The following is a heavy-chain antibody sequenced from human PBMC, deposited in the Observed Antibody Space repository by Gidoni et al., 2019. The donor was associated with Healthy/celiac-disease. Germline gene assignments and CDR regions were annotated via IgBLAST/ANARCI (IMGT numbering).Heavy chain of an antibody. CDR1: GFTFSSYA. V-gene: IGHV3-23*01. J-gene: IGHJ4*02. CDR2: ISGSGGST. Sequence: EVQLLESGGGLVQPGGSLRRSGAASGFTFSSYAMSWVRQAPGKGLEWVSAISGSGGSTYYADSVKGRFTISRDNSKNTLYLQMNSLRAEDTAVYYCAKGRLEPSPEVPVVVAATDEDYWGQGTLVTVSS. D-gene: IGHD2-15*01. CDR3: AKGRLEPSPEVPVVVAATDEDY.